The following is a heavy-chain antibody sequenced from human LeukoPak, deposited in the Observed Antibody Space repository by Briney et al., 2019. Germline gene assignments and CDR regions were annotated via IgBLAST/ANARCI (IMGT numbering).Heavy chain of an antibody. CDR2: ISGSGGST. CDR1: GFTFSSYA. J-gene: IGHJ4*02. V-gene: IGHV3-23*01. CDR3: AKVDGITIFEVFDY. D-gene: IGHD3-3*01. Sequence: PGGSLRLSCAASGFTFSSYAMSWVRQATGKGLEWVSAISGSGGSTYYADSVKGRFTISRDNYKNTLYLQMNSLRAEDTAVYYCAKVDGITIFEVFDYWGQGTLVTVSS.